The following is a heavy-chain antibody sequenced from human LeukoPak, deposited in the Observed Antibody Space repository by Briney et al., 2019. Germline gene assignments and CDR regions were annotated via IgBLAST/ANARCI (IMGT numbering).Heavy chain of an antibody. Sequence: GGSLRLSCAASGFTFDDYGMSWVRQAPGKGLEWVSGINWNGGSTGYADSVKGRFTISRDNAKNSLYLQMNSLRAEDTAVYYCARNYYHDSSGYRPLEYWGQGTLVTVSS. CDR1: GFTFDDYG. CDR2: INWNGGST. D-gene: IGHD3-22*01. V-gene: IGHV3-20*04. CDR3: ARNYYHDSSGYRPLEY. J-gene: IGHJ4*02.